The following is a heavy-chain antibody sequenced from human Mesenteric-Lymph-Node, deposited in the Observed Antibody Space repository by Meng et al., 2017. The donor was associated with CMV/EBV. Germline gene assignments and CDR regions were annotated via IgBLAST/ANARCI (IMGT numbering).Heavy chain of an antibody. V-gene: IGHV1-2*02. J-gene: IGHJ4*02. Sequence: ASVKVSCKASGYSFTDYYMHRVRQAPGQGLEWMGWINPKRGATNYAQKFQGRVTMTRDTSISTAYMEVSSLRFDDTTVYYCARERDRERYPYYFDYWGQGTLVTVSS. CDR2: INPKRGAT. D-gene: IGHD2-15*01. CDR1: GYSFTDYY. CDR3: ARERDRERYPYYFDY.